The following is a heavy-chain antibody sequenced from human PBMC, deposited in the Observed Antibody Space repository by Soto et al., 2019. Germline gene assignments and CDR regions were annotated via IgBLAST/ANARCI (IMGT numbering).Heavy chain of an antibody. V-gene: IGHV3-30-3*01. CDR3: ARSRRWYYGMDV. CDR2: ISYDGSNK. Sequence: QVQLVESGGGVVQPGRSLRLSCAASGFTFSSYAMHWVRQAPGKGLEWVAVISYDGSNKYYADSVKGRFTISRDNSKNTLYLQMNSLRAEDTAVYYCARSRRWYYGMDVWGQGTTVTVSS. J-gene: IGHJ6*02. CDR1: GFTFSSYA.